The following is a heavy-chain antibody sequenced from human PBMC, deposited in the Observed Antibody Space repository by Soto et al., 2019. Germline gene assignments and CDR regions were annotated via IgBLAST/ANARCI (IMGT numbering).Heavy chain of an antibody. D-gene: IGHD1-7*01. Sequence: GGSLRLSCAASGFTVSSYEMKWVRQAPGKGLEWVSYISSSGSTIYYADYVKGRFTISRDNAKNSLYLHINSLRAEDTAVYYCARVYNWNYYFDYWGQGTLVTVSS. CDR1: GFTVSSYE. CDR2: ISSSGSTI. CDR3: ARVYNWNYYFDY. J-gene: IGHJ4*02. V-gene: IGHV3-48*03.